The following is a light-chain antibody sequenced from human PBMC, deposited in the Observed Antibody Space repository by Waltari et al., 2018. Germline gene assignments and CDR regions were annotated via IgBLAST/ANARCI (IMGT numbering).Light chain of an antibody. CDR2: KDS. J-gene: IGLJ1*01. CDR1: HSNIGSNY. Sequence: QSVLTQPPSASVTPGQRVTISCSGSHSNIGSNYVYWYQQLQGTAPKLLIYKDSQRPSGVPDRFSGSKSGTSASLAISGLRSEDEADYYCAAWDDSLSGPIFATGTKVTV. V-gene: IGLV1-47*01. CDR3: AAWDDSLSGPI.